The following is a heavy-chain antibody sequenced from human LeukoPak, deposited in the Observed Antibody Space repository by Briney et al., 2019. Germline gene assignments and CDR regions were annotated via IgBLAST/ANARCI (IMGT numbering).Heavy chain of an antibody. Sequence: SETLSLTCSVSGGSISPYYWSWIRQPPGKGLEWIGYIYYSGTTNYNPSLQSRVTISVATSKNQFSLKLSSVTAADTALYYCARDRASAGGFDYLGQGTLVTVSS. V-gene: IGHV4-59*01. CDR3: ARDRASAGGFDY. CDR1: GGSISPYY. CDR2: IYYSGTT. D-gene: IGHD2-15*01. J-gene: IGHJ4*02.